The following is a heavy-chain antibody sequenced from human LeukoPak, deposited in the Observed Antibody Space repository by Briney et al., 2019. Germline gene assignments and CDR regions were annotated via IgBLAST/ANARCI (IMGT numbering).Heavy chain of an antibody. CDR3: AAHASSWSPYYSNYAMDV. Sequence: SETLSLTCTVSGGSISRSTLYWGWIRQPPGKGLEWIGSIYGSGSTYYNPSLKSRVTISVDTSKNQFSLKLTSVTAADAAVYYCAAHASSWSPYYSNYAMDVWGQGTTVTVSS. D-gene: IGHD6-13*01. J-gene: IGHJ6*02. CDR1: GGSISRSTLY. V-gene: IGHV4-39*07. CDR2: IYGSGST.